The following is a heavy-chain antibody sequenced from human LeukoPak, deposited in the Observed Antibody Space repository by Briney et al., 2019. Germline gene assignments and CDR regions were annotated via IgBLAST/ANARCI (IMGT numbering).Heavy chain of an antibody. J-gene: IGHJ4*02. Sequence: PSETLSLTCAVYGGSFSGYYWSWIRQPPGKGLEWIGEINHSGSTNYNPSLKSRVTISVDTSKNQFSLKLSSVTAADTAVYYCVRDPGDYYDSSGFFDYWGQGTLVTVSS. CDR2: INHSGST. D-gene: IGHD3-22*01. V-gene: IGHV4-34*01. CDR1: GGSFSGYY. CDR3: VRDPGDYYDSSGFFDY.